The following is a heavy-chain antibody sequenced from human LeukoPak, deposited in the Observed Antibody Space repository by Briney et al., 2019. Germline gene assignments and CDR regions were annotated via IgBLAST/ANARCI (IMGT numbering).Heavy chain of an antibody. V-gene: IGHV4-39*07. CDR3: AREDSGNSDDSLDI. CDR2: IYYSGST. D-gene: IGHD4-23*01. Sequence: SETLSLTCTVSGGSISSSSYYWGWIRQPPGKGLEWIGSIYYSGSTYYNPSLKSRVTISLHTSNNQFSLKLRSVTTADTAVYYWAREDSGNSDDSLDIWGQGTMVTVSS. CDR1: GGSISSSSYY. J-gene: IGHJ3*02.